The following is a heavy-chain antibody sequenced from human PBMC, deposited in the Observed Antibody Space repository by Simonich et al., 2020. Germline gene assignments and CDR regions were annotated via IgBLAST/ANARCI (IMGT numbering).Heavy chain of an antibody. J-gene: IGHJ6*03. V-gene: IGHV1-2*02. CDR3: ARGALTGDYYYMDV. Sequence: QVQLVQSGAEVKKPGASVKVSCKASGYTFTGYYMHWVRQAPGQGLERVGGNNPNSGGTNYAQKFQGRVTMTRDTSISTAYMELSRLRSDDTAVYYCARGALTGDYYYMDVWGKGTTVTVSS. CDR1: GYTFTGYY. CDR2: NNPNSGGT. D-gene: IGHD7-27*01.